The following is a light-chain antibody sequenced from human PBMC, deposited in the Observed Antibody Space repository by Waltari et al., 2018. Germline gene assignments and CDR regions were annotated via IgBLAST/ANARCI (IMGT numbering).Light chain of an antibody. CDR2: EGT. Sequence: QSALTQPASVSGSPGQSIPISCPGTTLGLWAYNLFTWYQSHPGKAPKLIIFEGTKRPSGVSNLFLASKSGNTASLTISGLQADDEADYHCCSYVSNTYVFGTGTKVTVL. J-gene: IGLJ1*01. CDR3: CSYVSNTYV. V-gene: IGLV2-23*01. CDR1: TLGLWAYNL.